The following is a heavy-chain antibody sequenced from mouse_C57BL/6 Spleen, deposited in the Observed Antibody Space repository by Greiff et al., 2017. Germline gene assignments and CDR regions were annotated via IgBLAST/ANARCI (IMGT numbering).Heavy chain of an antibody. CDR1: GYTFTSYW. CDR3: ARGDYGSSWYFDV. J-gene: IGHJ1*03. CDR2: IHPNSGST. D-gene: IGHD1-1*01. Sequence: VQLQQPGAELVKPGASVTLSCKASGYTFTSYWMHWVKQRPGQGLEWIGMIHPNSGSTNYNEKFKSKATLTVDKSSSTAYMQLSSLTSEDSAVYYCARGDYGSSWYFDVWGTGTTVTVSS. V-gene: IGHV1-64*01.